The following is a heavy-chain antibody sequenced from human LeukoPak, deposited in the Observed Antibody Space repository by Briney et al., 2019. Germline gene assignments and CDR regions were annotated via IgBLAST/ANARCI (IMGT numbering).Heavy chain of an antibody. D-gene: IGHD1-26*01. Sequence: PGGSLRLSCAASGFTFSSYAMHWVRQAPGKGLEWVAVISYDGSNEYYADSVKGRFTISRDNSKNTLYLQMNSLRAEDTAVYYCAQVGAKDGGYWGQGTLVTVSS. CDR3: AQVGAKDGGY. CDR2: ISYDGSNE. V-gene: IGHV3-30-3*02. CDR1: GFTFSSYA. J-gene: IGHJ4*02.